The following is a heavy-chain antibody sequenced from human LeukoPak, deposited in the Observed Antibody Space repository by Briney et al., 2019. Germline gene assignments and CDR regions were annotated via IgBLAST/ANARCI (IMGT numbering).Heavy chain of an antibody. V-gene: IGHV3-11*04. D-gene: IGHD3-22*01. CDR1: GFGFSDYH. CDR3: ARGGSSGYYYELDY. CDR2: ITASGYTS. J-gene: IGHJ4*02. Sequence: GGSLRLSCAASGFGFSDYHMSWIRQAPGKGLEWVSYITASGYTSYYADSVKGRFTISRDKAKNSLYLQMNSLRAEDTALYYCARGGSSGYYYELDYWGQGTLVTVSS.